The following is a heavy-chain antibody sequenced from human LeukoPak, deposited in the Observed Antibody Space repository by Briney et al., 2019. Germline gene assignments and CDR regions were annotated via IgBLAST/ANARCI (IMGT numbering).Heavy chain of an antibody. J-gene: IGHJ4*02. CDR3: ARGLPFWSGYSY. Sequence: GGSLRLSCAASGFTVSSNYMSWVRQAPGKGLEWVSVIYSGGSTYYADSVKGRFTISRDNSKNTLYLQMNSLRAEDTAVYYCARGLPFWSGYSYWGQGTLVTVSS. CDR1: GFTVSSNY. V-gene: IGHV3-66*01. D-gene: IGHD3-3*01. CDR2: IYSGGST.